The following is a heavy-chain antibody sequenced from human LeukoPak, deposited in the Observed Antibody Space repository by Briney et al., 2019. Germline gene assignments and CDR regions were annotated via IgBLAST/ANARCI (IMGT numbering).Heavy chain of an antibody. CDR1: GFTFTSSA. J-gene: IGHJ4*02. CDR2: IVVGSGNT. D-gene: IGHD2-21*01. Sequence: SVKVSCKASGFTFTSSAVQWVRQARGQRLEWIGWIVVGSGNTNYAQKFQERVTITRDMSTSTAYMELSSLRSEDTAVYYCAATPSYLVAFDYWGQGTLVTVST. V-gene: IGHV1-58*01. CDR3: AATPSYLVAFDY.